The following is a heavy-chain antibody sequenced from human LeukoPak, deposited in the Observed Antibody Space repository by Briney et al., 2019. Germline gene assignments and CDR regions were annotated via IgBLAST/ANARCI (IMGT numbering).Heavy chain of an antibody. J-gene: IGHJ6*03. CDR2: IYHSGST. D-gene: IGHD2-21*01. CDR3: ARAVSGYSGGGRYYYMDV. Sequence: SETLSLTCTVSGYSISSGYYWGWIRQPPGKGLEWIGSIYHSGSTYYNPSLKSRVTISVDTSKNQFSLKLSSVTAADTAVYYCARAVSGYSGGGRYYYMDVWGKGTTVTVSS. V-gene: IGHV4-38-2*02. CDR1: GYSISSGYY.